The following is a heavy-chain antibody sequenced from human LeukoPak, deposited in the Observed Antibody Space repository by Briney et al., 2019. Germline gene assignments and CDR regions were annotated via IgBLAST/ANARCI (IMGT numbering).Heavy chain of an antibody. CDR2: ISGDATST. J-gene: IGHJ4*02. D-gene: IGHD6-19*01. CDR3: AKTTTGYSSGRYPGWPVDY. Sequence: GGSLRLSCAASGFPFSSHGMSWVRQAPGKGLDGVSAISGDATSTYYADSVKGRFTISRDNSKNTLYLQMSSLSTEDTAVYHCAKTTTGYSSGRYPGWPVDYWGQGTLVSVSS. V-gene: IGHV3-23*01. CDR1: GFPFSSHG.